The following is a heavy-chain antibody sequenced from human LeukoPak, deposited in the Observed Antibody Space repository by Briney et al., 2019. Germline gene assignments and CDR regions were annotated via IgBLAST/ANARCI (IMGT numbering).Heavy chain of an antibody. CDR3: ARGILIRYYYDSSGFIDY. Sequence: PSETLSLTCTVSGGSISSSSYYWGWIRQPPGEGLEWIGSIYYSGSTYYNPSLKSRVTISVDTSKNQFSLKLSSVTAADTAVYYCARGILIRYYYDSSGFIDYWGQGTLVTVSS. CDR2: IYYSGST. J-gene: IGHJ4*02. V-gene: IGHV4-39*07. CDR1: GGSISSSSYY. D-gene: IGHD3-22*01.